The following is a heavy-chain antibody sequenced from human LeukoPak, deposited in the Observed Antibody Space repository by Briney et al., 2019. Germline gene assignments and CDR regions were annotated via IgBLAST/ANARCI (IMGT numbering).Heavy chain of an antibody. V-gene: IGHV3-48*01. J-gene: IGHJ4*02. D-gene: IGHD5-18*01. CDR1: GFTFSSYS. Sequence: GGSLRLSCAASGFTFSSYSMNWVRQAPGKGLEWVSYISSSSSTIYNADSVKGRFTISRDNAKNSLYLQMNSLRAEDTAVYYCEREGYHGYSYVTSFDYWGQGTLVTVSS. CDR2: ISSSSSTI. CDR3: EREGYHGYSYVTSFDY.